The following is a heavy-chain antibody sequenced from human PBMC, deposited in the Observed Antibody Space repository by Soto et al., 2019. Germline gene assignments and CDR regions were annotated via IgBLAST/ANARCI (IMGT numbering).Heavy chain of an antibody. Sequence: GESLKISCKGSGYSFAGYWIGWVRQMPGKGLEWMGVIYPGDSDTRYSTSFHGQVTISADKSISTAYLQWSSLKASDTAMYFCARLPGVRGVFDGFNVWGPGTMVTVS. D-gene: IGHD3-10*01. CDR3: ARLPGVRGVFDGFNV. CDR2: IYPGDSDT. CDR1: GYSFAGYW. J-gene: IGHJ3*01. V-gene: IGHV5-51*01.